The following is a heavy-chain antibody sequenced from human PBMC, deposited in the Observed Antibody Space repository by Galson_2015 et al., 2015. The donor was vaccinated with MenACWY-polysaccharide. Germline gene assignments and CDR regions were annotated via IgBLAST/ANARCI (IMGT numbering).Heavy chain of an antibody. CDR3: ARDLGYCSSTSCSPYNWFDP. CDR1: GYTFTGYY. Sequence: SVKVSCKASGYTFTGYYMHWVRQAPGQGLEWMGWINPNSGGTNYAQKFQGRVTMTRDTSISAAYMELSRLRSDDTAVYYYARDLGYCSSTSCSPYNWFDPWGQGTLVTVSS. V-gene: IGHV1-2*02. J-gene: IGHJ5*02. CDR2: INPNSGGT. D-gene: IGHD2-2*01.